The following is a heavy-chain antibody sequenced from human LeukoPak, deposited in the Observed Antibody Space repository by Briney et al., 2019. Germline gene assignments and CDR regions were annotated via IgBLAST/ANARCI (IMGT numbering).Heavy chain of an antibody. Sequence: ASVKVSCTASGYTFTSYDINWVRQANGQGLEWMGWMNPNSGNTGYAQKFQGRVTMTRNTSISTAYMELSSLRSEDTAVYYCARALSSSWSRNWFDPWGQGTLVTVSS. V-gene: IGHV1-8*01. CDR3: ARALSSSWSRNWFDP. CDR2: MNPNSGNT. CDR1: GYTFTSYD. J-gene: IGHJ5*02. D-gene: IGHD6-13*01.